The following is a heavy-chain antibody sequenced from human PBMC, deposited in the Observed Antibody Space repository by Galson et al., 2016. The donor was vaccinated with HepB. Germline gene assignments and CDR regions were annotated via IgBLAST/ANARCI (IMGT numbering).Heavy chain of an antibody. Sequence: PALVKPTQTLTLTCTFSGFSLSTSGVGVGWIRQPPGKALEWLALIYWDDDKRYSPSLKSRLTITKDTSKNQVVLTMTNMDPVDTATYYCAHSSNEWFGELLQLYPYYFDYWGQGTLVTVSS. J-gene: IGHJ4*02. CDR1: GFSLSTSGVG. CDR3: AHSSNEWFGELLQLYPYYFDY. V-gene: IGHV2-5*02. D-gene: IGHD3-10*01. CDR2: IYWDDDK.